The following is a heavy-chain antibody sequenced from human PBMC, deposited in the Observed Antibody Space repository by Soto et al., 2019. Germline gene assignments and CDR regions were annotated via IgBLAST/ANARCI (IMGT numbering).Heavy chain of an antibody. CDR2: INAGNGNT. Sequence: QVQLVQSGAEEKKPGASVKVSCKASGYTFTSYAMHWVRQAPGQRLEWMGWINAGNGNTKYSQKFQGRVTITRDTPASTAYMELSSLRSEDTAVYYCARADGAGFVGPWGQGTLVTVSS. V-gene: IGHV1-3*05. CDR1: GYTFTSYA. J-gene: IGHJ5*02. CDR3: ARADGAGFVGP. D-gene: IGHD1-26*01.